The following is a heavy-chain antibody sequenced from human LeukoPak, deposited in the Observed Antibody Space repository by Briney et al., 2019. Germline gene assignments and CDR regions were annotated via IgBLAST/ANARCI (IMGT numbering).Heavy chain of an antibody. CDR3: ASARCGGDCYRNWIDS. V-gene: IGHV4-34*01. CDR2: INHSGST. J-gene: IGHJ5*01. Sequence: PSETLSLTCAVYGGSFSGYYWGWIRQPPGKGLEWIGEINHSGSTNYNPSLKSRVTMSVDSSKKQFSLKVTSVTAADTAVYYCASARCGGDCYRNWIDSWGQGTLVTVSS. D-gene: IGHD2-21*02. CDR1: GGSFSGYY.